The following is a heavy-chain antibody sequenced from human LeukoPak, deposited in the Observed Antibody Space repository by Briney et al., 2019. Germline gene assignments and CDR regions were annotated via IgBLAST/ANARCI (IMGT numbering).Heavy chain of an antibody. Sequence: PGGSLRLSCAASGFTFSSYWMSWVRQAPGKGLEWVANIKQDGSEKYYVDSVKGRFTISRDNAKNSLYLQMNSLRAEDTAVYYCARDRRYSYSNYYYYMDVWGKGTTVTVSS. J-gene: IGHJ6*03. V-gene: IGHV3-7*01. CDR1: GFTFSSYW. CDR3: ARDRRYSYSNYYYYMDV. CDR2: IKQDGSEK. D-gene: IGHD5-18*01.